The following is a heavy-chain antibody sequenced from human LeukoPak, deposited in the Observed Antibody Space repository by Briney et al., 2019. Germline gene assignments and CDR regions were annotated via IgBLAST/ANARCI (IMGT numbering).Heavy chain of an antibody. CDR2: VYSSGST. J-gene: IGHJ5*02. Sequence: KPSETLSLTCTVSGGSTSGYYWSWIRQPAGKGLEWIGRVYSSGSTNYNPSFESRVTMSVDTSKNQISLRLSSVTAADTAVYYCARGSPSTAAVPASWGQGTLVTVSS. CDR3: ARGSPSTAAVPAS. CDR1: GGSTSGYY. V-gene: IGHV4-4*07. D-gene: IGHD6-13*01.